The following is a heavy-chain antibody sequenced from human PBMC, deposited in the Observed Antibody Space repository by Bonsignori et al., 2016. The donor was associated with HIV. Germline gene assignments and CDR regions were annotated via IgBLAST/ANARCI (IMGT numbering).Heavy chain of an antibody. J-gene: IGHJ6*03. CDR1: GGSISSRGYY. CDR2: IYYTGST. Sequence: SETLSLTCTVSGGSISSRGYYWGWIRQPPGKGLEWIGSIYYTGSTYYNPSLKSRVTISVDTSKNHFSLKLKSVTAADTAVYFCARDPGLVVGPMDVWGKGTTVTVSS. V-gene: IGHV4-39*07. D-gene: IGHD2-21*01. CDR3: ARDPGLVVGPMDV.